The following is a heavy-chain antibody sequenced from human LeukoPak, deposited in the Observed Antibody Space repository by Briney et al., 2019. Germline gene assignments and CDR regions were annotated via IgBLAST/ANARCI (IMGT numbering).Heavy chain of an antibody. D-gene: IGHD3-10*01. CDR1: GSTFSSYA. Sequence: GGSLRLSCAASGSTFSSYAMSWVRQAPGKGLQWVSSILGGGGTTFYADSVRGRFTISRDNSKNMLYLQMNSLRAEDTAVYYCAKPYYYGSRSYMDYWGQGTLVTVSS. CDR2: ILGGGGTT. V-gene: IGHV3-23*01. CDR3: AKPYYYGSRSYMDY. J-gene: IGHJ4*02.